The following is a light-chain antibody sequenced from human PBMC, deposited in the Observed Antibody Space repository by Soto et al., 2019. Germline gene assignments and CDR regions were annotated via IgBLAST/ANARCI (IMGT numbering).Light chain of an antibody. J-gene: IGKJ1*01. CDR1: QNVSSN. CDR3: QQYNNWPPWT. Sequence: EIVMTQSPVTLSASPGERATLSCRASQNVSSNLAWYQHKTGQAPRLLIYGASTRATGIPARFSGSGSGTEFTLTISSLQSEDFAVYYCQQYNNWPPWTFGQGTKVEIK. V-gene: IGKV3-15*01. CDR2: GAS.